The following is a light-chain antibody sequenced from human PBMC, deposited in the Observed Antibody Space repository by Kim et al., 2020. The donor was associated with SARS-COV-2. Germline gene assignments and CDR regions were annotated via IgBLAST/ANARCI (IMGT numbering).Light chain of an antibody. Sequence: RVNVACTGSRPNIWAGYDVHSDKQLPGAAPKLLIYGKNNRPSGVPDRLSASKSGTSASLAITGLQAEDESDYYCQSYDSSLSAYVLGTGTKVTVL. CDR2: GKN. CDR1: RPNIWAGYD. CDR3: QSYDSSLSAYV. J-gene: IGLJ1*01. V-gene: IGLV1-40*01.